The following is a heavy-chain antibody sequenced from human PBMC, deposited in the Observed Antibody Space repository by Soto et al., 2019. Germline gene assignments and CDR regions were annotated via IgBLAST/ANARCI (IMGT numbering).Heavy chain of an antibody. CDR3: ARDFRGSGSYSSREYDY. D-gene: IGHD3-10*01. J-gene: IGHJ4*02. Sequence: ASVKVSCKASGYTFTSYGISWVRQAPGQGLEWMGWISAYNGNTNYAQKLQGRVTMTTDTSTSTAYMELRSLRSDDTAVYYCARDFRGSGSYSSREYDYSGQGTLVIVAS. CDR1: GYTFTSYG. V-gene: IGHV1-18*01. CDR2: ISAYNGNT.